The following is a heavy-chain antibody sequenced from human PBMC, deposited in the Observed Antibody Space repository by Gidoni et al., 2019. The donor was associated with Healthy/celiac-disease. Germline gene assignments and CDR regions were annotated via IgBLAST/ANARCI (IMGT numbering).Heavy chain of an antibody. D-gene: IGHD2-15*01. CDR2: SSGSGGST. CDR1: GFTFSSYA. J-gene: IGHJ4*02. V-gene: IGHV3-23*01. Sequence: EVQLLESGGGLVQPGGSLRLSCAASGFTFSSYAMSWVRPAPGKGLEWGSASSGSGGSTYYADSVKGRFTISRDNSKNTLYLQMNSLRAEDTAVYYCAKEDVVVVAAHRFDYWGQGTLVTVSS. CDR3: AKEDVVVVAAHRFDY.